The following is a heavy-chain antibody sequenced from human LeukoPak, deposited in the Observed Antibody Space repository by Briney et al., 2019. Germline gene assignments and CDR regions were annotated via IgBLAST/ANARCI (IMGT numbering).Heavy chain of an antibody. V-gene: IGHV3-30*04. CDR3: ANKDVMGATTEQEYFRH. CDR1: RFTFSSYA. Sequence: QPGRSLRLSCAASRFTFSSYAMHWVRQAPGKGLEWVAVIWYDGSNKYYGDSVKGRFTISRDNSKNTLYLQMNSLRAEDTAVYYCANKDVMGATTEQEYFRHWGQGTLVTVSS. J-gene: IGHJ1*01. D-gene: IGHD1-26*01. CDR2: IWYDGSNK.